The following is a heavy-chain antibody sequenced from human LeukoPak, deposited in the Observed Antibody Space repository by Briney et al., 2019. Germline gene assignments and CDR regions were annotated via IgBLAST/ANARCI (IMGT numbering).Heavy chain of an antibody. D-gene: IGHD5-18*01. CDR2: IRYDGSNK. CDR3: AKWGTRGYSYGSNYYYYMDV. Sequence: PGGSLRLSCAASGFTFSSYGMHWVRQAPGKGLEWVAFIRYDGSNKYYADSVKGRFTISRDNSKNTLYLQMNSLRAEDTAVYYCAKWGTRGYSYGSNYYYYMDVWGKGTTVTISS. V-gene: IGHV3-30*02. J-gene: IGHJ6*03. CDR1: GFTFSSYG.